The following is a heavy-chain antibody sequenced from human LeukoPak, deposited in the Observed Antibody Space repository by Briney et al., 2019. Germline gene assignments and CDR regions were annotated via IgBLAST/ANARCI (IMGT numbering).Heavy chain of an antibody. V-gene: IGHV4-31*03. Sequence: PSETLSLTCTVSGGSISSGGCYWSWIRQHPGPGLEWIGCISYSGGTYYNPSLKSRVIISIDTSKTQFSLILSSVTSAATAVYYCARGPMIFGVVIANPNWFDPWGQGTLVTVSS. CDR1: GGSISSGGCY. CDR3: ARGPMIFGVVIANPNWFDP. J-gene: IGHJ5*02. CDR2: ISYSGGT. D-gene: IGHD3-3*01.